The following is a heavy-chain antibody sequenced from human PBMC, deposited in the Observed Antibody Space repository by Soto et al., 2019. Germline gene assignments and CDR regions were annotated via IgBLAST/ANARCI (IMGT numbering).Heavy chain of an antibody. V-gene: IGHV1-69*13. CDR2: IIPIFGAA. J-gene: IGHJ6*02. CDR1: GGTFSSYA. Sequence: SVKVSCKASGGTFSSYAISWVRQAPGQGLEWMGGIIPIFGAANYAQKFQGRVTITADESTSTAYMELSSLRSEDTAVYYCARVRRNHGSGSYYYGMDVWGQGTTVTVSS. D-gene: IGHD3-10*01. CDR3: ARVRRNHGSGSYYYGMDV.